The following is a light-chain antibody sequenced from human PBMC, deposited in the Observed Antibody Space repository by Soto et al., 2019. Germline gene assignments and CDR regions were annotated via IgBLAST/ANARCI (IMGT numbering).Light chain of an antibody. Sequence: QSVLTQPPSVSGAPGQRVTISCAGSSSNIGAGYDVHWYQQLPGTAPKLLIYGDSNRPSGVPDRFSGSKSGTSASLTITGLQAEDEADYFCQSYGSSRSGSVVFGGGTKLTVL. CDR1: SSNIGAGYD. V-gene: IGLV1-40*01. CDR3: QSYGSSRSGSVV. CDR2: GDS. J-gene: IGLJ2*01.